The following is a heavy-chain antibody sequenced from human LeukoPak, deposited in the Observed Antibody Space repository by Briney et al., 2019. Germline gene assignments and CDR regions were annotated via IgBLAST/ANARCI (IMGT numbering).Heavy chain of an antibody. V-gene: IGHV4-59*01. CDR1: GGSISSYY. Sequence: SETLSLTCTVSGGSISSYYWSWIRQPPGKGLEWVGYIYYSGSTNYNPSLKSRVTISVDTSKNQFSLKLSTVTAADTAVYYCARQNYGDAFDIWGQGTMVTVSS. J-gene: IGHJ3*02. CDR3: ARQNYGDAFDI. D-gene: IGHD3-16*01. CDR2: IYYSGST.